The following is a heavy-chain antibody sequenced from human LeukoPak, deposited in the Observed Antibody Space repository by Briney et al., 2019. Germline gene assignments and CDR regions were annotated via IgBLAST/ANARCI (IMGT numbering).Heavy chain of an antibody. CDR3: AREITCPDGTDCSCMDV. V-gene: IGHV3-74*01. J-gene: IGHJ6*03. Sequence: GGSLRLSCAASGITLSPYWMHWVRQIPGKGPAWVSRINSDGSSTAYANSVKGRFTISRDNANNMLYLQMNTLRADDTAVYYCAREITCPDGTDCSCMDVWGKGSAVTVSS. CDR2: INSDGSST. CDR1: GITLSPYW. D-gene: IGHD3-10*01.